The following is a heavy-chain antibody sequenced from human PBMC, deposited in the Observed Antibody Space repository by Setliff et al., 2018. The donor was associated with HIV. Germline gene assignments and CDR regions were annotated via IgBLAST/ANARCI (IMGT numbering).Heavy chain of an antibody. D-gene: IGHD1-7*01. Sequence: SETLSLTCTVSGGSISSGYYYWSWIRQHPGKGLEWIGYIYYSGSTYYNPSLKSRVTISVDTSKNQFSLKLSSVTAADTAVYYCARNKYNWNYYYYYGMDVWGQGTTVTVSS. V-gene: IGHV4-31*03. CDR2: IYYSGST. CDR3: ARNKYNWNYYYYYGMDV. CDR1: GGSISSGYYY. J-gene: IGHJ6*02.